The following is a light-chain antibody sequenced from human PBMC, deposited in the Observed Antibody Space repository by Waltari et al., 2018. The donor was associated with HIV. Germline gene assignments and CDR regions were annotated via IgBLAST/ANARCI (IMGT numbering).Light chain of an antibody. CDR3: AVWDDSVNGPV. J-gene: IGLJ2*01. Sequence: QSVLTQPPSVSEAPRQRVTLPCSGSESNIGNNGCNWYQQIAGKPPKLLIYLDDIPPSGVSDRFSGSKSGTSASLAIRGLQSDDEADYYCAVWDDSVNGPVFGGGTKLTVL. CDR1: ESNIGNNG. V-gene: IGLV1-36*01. CDR2: LDD.